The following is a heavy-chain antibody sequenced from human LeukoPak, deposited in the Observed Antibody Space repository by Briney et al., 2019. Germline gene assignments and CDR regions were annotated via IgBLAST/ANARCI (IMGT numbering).Heavy chain of an antibody. CDR1: GGTFSSYA. CDR2: IIPIFGTA. CDR3: ARGPSLYSGYDYAYYYYYYMDV. V-gene: IGHV1-69*06. D-gene: IGHD5-12*01. Sequence: ASVKVSCKASGGTFSSYAISWVRQAPGQGLEWMGGIIPIFGTANYAQKFQGRVTITADKSTSTAYMELSSLRSEDTAVYYCARGPSLYSGYDYAYYYYYYMDVWGKGTTVTISS. J-gene: IGHJ6*03.